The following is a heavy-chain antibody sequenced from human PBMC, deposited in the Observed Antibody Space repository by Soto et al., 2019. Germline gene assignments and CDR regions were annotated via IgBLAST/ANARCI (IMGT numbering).Heavy chain of an antibody. V-gene: IGHV3-30*03. J-gene: IGHJ6*02. D-gene: IGHD3-9*01. CDR1: GFTFSSYG. Sequence: GGSLRLSCAASGFTFSSYGMHWVRQAPGKGLEWVAVISYDGSNKYYADSVKGRFTISRDNSKNTLYLQMNSLRAEDTAVFYCAGYYDILTGYSGHRDYYYGMDVWGQGTTVTVSS. CDR3: AGYYDILTGYSGHRDYYYGMDV. CDR2: ISYDGSNK.